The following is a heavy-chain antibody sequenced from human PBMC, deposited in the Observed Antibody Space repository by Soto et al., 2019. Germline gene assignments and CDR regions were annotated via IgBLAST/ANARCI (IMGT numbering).Heavy chain of an antibody. CDR3: ARDSGNLANWAYFFDY. Sequence: ASVKVSCKASGYTFTDFGISWVRQAPGQGLEWMGWIRAYNGYTNYAQKVQGRVTMNTDTSTSTAYMEMRSLRSDDTAIYYCARDSGNLANWAYFFDYWGQGTLVTAPQ. CDR1: GYTFTDFG. CDR2: IRAYNGYT. D-gene: IGHD7-27*01. J-gene: IGHJ4*02. V-gene: IGHV1-18*01.